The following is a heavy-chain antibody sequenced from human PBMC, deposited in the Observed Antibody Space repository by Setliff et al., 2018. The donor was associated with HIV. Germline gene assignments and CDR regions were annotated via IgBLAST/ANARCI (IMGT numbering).Heavy chain of an antibody. Sequence: GGSLRLSCTASGFTLSSYAMHWVRQAPGKGLEWVSIISGSGDGTYYADSVKGRFTISRDNSKNTLYLQMKSLRAEDTAAYYCAKDPSSWELRATYYGCDSWGQGTLVTVSS. CDR1: GFTLSSYA. CDR2: ISGSGDGT. D-gene: IGHD1-7*01. V-gene: IGHV3-23*01. J-gene: IGHJ5*02. CDR3: AKDPSSWELRATYYGCDS.